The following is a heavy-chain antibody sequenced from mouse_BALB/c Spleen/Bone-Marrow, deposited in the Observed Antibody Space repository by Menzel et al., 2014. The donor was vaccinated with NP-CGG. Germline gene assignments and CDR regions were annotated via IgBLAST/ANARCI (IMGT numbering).Heavy chain of an antibody. CDR3: ARGGFLLRSLALDY. V-gene: IGHV1-4*01. CDR1: GYTFTTYT. CDR2: INPSTGFT. D-gene: IGHD1-1*01. J-gene: IGHJ4*01. Sequence: VQVVESGAELARPGASVKMSRKASGYTFTTYTMHWVQQRPGQGLEWVGYINPSTGFTNYNQIFKDKATLAADKSSSTAYMQLSSLTSEDSAVYYCARGGFLLRSLALDYWGQGTSVTVSS.